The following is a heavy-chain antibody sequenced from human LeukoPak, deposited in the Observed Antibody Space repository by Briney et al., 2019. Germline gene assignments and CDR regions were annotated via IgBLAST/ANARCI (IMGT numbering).Heavy chain of an antibody. CDR3: ARRNYDSSGYVPLFDY. V-gene: IGHV1-18*01. CDR2: ISAYNGNT. D-gene: IGHD3-22*01. Sequence: GASVKVSCKASGYTFTRYGISWVRQAPGQGLEWMGWISAYNGNTNFAQNLQGRFTMTTDTSTTTAYMELRSLRSDDTAVYYCARRNYDSSGYVPLFDYWGQGTLVTVSS. CDR1: GYTFTRYG. J-gene: IGHJ4*02.